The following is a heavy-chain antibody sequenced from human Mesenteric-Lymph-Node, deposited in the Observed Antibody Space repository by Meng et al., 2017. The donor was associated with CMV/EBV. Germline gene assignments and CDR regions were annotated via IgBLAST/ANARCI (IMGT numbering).Heavy chain of an antibody. D-gene: IGHD1-14*01. V-gene: IGHV3-53*01. Sequence: GESLKISCAASGFTVSNDYMSWVRQAPGKGLEWVSLITVSGNTYYADSVRGRFTISRDNSKNTLCLRMNSLRAEDTAVYYCARGNNRNPGGMDAWGQGTTVTVSS. CDR2: ITVSGNT. CDR1: GFTVSNDY. J-gene: IGHJ6*02. CDR3: ARGNNRNPGGMDA.